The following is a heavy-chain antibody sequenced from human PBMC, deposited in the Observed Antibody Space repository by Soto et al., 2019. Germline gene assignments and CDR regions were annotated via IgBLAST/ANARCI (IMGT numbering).Heavy chain of an antibody. V-gene: IGHV1-69*06. CDR3: ARDSGFWSGHSPGPNRPIYDYYGMDV. CDR2: LMSTFRRA. J-gene: IGHJ6*02. D-gene: IGHD3-3*01. CDR1: AGTFSSYA. Sequence: SVKVSCKASAGTFSSYAISWVRQAPGQGLEWMGGLMSTFRRANYSQKFQCRVSITADKSTGTAYMELSGVRSEGTAVYYCARDSGFWSGHSPGPNRPIYDYYGMDVWGQGTTVTVAS.